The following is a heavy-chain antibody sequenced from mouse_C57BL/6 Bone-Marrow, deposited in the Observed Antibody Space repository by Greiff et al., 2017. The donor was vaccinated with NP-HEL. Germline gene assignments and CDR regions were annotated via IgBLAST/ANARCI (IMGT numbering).Heavy chain of an antibody. CDR2: IYPRDGDT. J-gene: IGHJ4*01. Sequence: QVQLQQSGAELVKPGASVKISCKASGYAFSTYWMNWVKQRPGKGLEWIGQIYPRDGDTNYNGKFKGKVSLTADKSSSTAYMQRSSLTSEDSAVYFCARGDYGSSRFGYAMDYWGQGTSVTVSS. CDR3: ARGDYGSSRFGYAMDY. D-gene: IGHD1-1*01. CDR1: GYAFSTYW. V-gene: IGHV1-80*01.